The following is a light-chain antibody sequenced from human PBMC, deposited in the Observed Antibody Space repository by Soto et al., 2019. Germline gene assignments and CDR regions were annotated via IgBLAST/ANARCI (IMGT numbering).Light chain of an antibody. CDR1: SSNIGAGYD. CDR2: GNS. V-gene: IGLV1-40*01. CDR3: QSYDSSLSGHVV. J-gene: IGLJ2*01. Sequence: QSVLTQPPSVSGAPGQRGTISCTGSSSNIGAGYDVHWYQQLPGTAPKLLIYGNSNRPSGVPDRFSGSKSGTSASLAITGLQDEDEADYYCQSYDSSLSGHVVFGGGTQLTFL.